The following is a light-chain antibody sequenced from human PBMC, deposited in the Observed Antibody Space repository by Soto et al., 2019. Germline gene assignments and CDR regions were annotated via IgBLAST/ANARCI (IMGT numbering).Light chain of an antibody. CDR1: QSISSW. CDR2: KAS. V-gene: IGKV1-5*03. J-gene: IGKJ1*01. Sequence: DIQMTQSPSTLSASVGDRVTITCRASQSISSWLAWYQQKPGKAPKFLIYKASNLESGVPSRFSGSGSGTEFTLTISSLQPDDFATYYCQQYSSYWTFGQGTKVEIK. CDR3: QQYSSYWT.